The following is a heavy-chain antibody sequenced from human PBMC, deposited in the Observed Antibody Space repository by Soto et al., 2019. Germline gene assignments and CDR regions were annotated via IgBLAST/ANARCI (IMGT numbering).Heavy chain of an antibody. CDR1: GGSISSSSYY. CDR3: ARLGAARVRRYFQH. J-gene: IGHJ1*01. D-gene: IGHD6-6*01. CDR2: IYYSGST. Sequence: PSETLSLTCTVSGGSISSSSYYWGWIRQPPGKGLEWIGSIYYSGSTYYNPSLKSRVTISVDTSKNQFSLKLSSVTAADTAVYYCARLGAARVRRYFQHWGQGTLVTVSS. V-gene: IGHV4-39*01.